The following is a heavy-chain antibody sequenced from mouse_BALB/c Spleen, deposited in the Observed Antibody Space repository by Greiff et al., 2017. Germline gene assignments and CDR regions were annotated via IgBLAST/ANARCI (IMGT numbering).Heavy chain of an antibody. D-gene: IGHD4-1*01. Sequence: VQLKESGPGLVKPSQSLSLTCTVTGYSITSDYAWNWIRQFPGNKLEWMGYISYSGSTSYNPSLKSRISITRDTSKNQFFLQLNSVTTEDTATYYCARWANWDGYYAMDYWGQGTSVTVSS. V-gene: IGHV3-2*02. CDR2: ISYSGST. CDR1: GYSITSDYA. J-gene: IGHJ4*01. CDR3: ARWANWDGYYAMDY.